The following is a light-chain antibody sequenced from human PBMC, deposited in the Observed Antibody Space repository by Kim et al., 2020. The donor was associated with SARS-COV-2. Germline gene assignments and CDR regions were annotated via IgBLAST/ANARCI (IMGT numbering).Light chain of an antibody. CDR1: QGISSY. V-gene: IGKV1-8*01. Sequence: AIRMTQSPSSFSASTGDRVTITCRASQGISSYLAWYQQKPGKAPKLLIYAASTLQSGVPSRFSGSGSGTDFTLTISCLQPEDFATYYCQQYNSYPRTFGQGTKVDIK. CDR2: AAS. CDR3: QQYNSYPRT. J-gene: IGKJ1*01.